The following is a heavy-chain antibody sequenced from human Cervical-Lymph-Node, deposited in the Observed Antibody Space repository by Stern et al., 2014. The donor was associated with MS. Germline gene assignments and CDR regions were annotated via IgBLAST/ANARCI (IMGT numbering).Heavy chain of an antibody. CDR2: ISYDGTSI. CDR1: GIAFSGYA. D-gene: IGHD6-13*01. CDR3: ARQDQRLVTFDN. Sequence: DQLVESGGRVVQPGRSLRLSCAASGIAFSGYAMHWVRQAPGKGLEWVAFISYDGTSIYYTDSVRGRFTISRDNSKTTLYLQLSSLRPEDTAVYYCARQDQRLVTFDNWGQGTLVTVSS. V-gene: IGHV3-30*04. J-gene: IGHJ4*02.